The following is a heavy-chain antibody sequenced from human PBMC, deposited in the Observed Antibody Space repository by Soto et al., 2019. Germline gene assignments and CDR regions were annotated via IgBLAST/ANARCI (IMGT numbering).Heavy chain of an antibody. V-gene: IGHV3-30*18. Sequence: QVQLVESGGGVVQPGRSLRLSCAASGFTFSSYGMHWVRQAPGKGLEWVAVISYDGSNKYYADSVKGRFTISRDNSKNTLYLQMNSLRAEDTAVYYCAKARTAMGQYYFDYWGQGTLVTVSS. D-gene: IGHD5-18*01. CDR3: AKARTAMGQYYFDY. CDR1: GFTFSSYG. J-gene: IGHJ4*02. CDR2: ISYDGSNK.